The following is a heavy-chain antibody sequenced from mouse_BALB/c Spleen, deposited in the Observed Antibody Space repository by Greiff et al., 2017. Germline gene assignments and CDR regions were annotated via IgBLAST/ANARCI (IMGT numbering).Heavy chain of an antibody. V-gene: IGHV14-3*02. Sequence: EVQLQQSGAELVKPGASVKLSCTASGFNIKDTYMHWVKQRPEQGLEWIGRIDPANGNTKYDPKFQGKATITADTSSNTAYLQLSSLTSEDTAVYYCACLYGSSHYYAMDYWGQGTSVTVSS. CDR2: IDPANGNT. CDR3: ACLYGSSHYYAMDY. D-gene: IGHD1-1*01. CDR1: GFNIKDTY. J-gene: IGHJ4*01.